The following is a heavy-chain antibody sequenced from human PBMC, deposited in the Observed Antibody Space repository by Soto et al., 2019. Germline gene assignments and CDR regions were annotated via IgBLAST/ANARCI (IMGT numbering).Heavy chain of an antibody. Sequence: QVQLVQSGAEVKKPGASVKVSCKASGYTFTSYGISWVRQAPGQGLEWMGWISAYNGNTNYAQKLQGRVTMTTDTSTSPAYSELRSLGSDETAVYYCARGTGSSGWYAYFDYWGQGTLVTVSS. CDR2: ISAYNGNT. V-gene: IGHV1-18*01. J-gene: IGHJ4*02. CDR3: ARGTGSSGWYAYFDY. CDR1: GYTFTSYG. D-gene: IGHD6-19*01.